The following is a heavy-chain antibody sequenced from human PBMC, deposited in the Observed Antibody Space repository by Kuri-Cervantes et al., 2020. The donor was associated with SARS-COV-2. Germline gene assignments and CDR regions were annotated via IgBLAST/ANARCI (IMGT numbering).Heavy chain of an antibody. CDR1: GGSISSGGYS. CDR3: ASSGYYREDAFDI. D-gene: IGHD3-22*01. J-gene: IGHJ3*02. CDR2: NYHSGST. Sequence: SETLSLTCAVSGGSISSGGYSWSWIRQPPGKGLEWIGYNYHSGSTYYNPSLKSRVTISVDRSKNQFSLKLSSVTAADTAVYYCASSGYYREDAFDIWGQGTMVTVSS. V-gene: IGHV4-30-2*01.